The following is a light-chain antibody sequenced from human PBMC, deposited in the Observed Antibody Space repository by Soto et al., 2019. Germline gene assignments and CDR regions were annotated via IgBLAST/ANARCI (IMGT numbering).Light chain of an antibody. J-gene: IGKJ5*01. Sequence: ELVLTQSPGTLSLSPGESATLSCRASQSISTYYLAWYQHKPGQAPRLLIYGASTRATGIPDKFSGSGSGTDFTLTISRLEPEDFAVYYCQHXGSSPPITCGQGTRLEIK. CDR3: QHXGSSPPIT. CDR1: QSISTYY. CDR2: GAS. V-gene: IGKV3-20*01.